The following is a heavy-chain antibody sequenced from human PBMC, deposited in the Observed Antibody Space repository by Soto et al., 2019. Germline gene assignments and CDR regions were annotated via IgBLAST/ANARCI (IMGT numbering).Heavy chain of an antibody. CDR3: ARSWELLDY. CDR2: ISSSGSTI. D-gene: IGHD1-26*01. Sequence: EVQLVESGGGLVQPGGSLRLSCAASGFTFSSYEMNWVRQAPGKGLEWVSYISSSGSTIYYADSVKGRFTISRDNAKNSLYLQMSSLRAEDTAVYYCARSWELLDYWGQGTLVTVSS. CDR1: GFTFSSYE. J-gene: IGHJ4*02. V-gene: IGHV3-48*03.